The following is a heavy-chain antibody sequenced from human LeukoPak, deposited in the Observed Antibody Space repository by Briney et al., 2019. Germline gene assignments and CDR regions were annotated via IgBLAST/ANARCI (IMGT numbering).Heavy chain of an antibody. CDR2: MNPNSGNT. CDR1: GYTFTSYD. Sequence: ASVTVSFKASGYTFTSYDINWVRQATGQGLEWMGWMNPNSGNTDYAQKSQGRVTMTRTTSISTAYMELSSLRSEDTAVYYCASSFYGDYVAFDIWGQGTMVTVSS. J-gene: IGHJ3*02. D-gene: IGHD4-17*01. V-gene: IGHV1-8*01. CDR3: ASSFYGDYVAFDI.